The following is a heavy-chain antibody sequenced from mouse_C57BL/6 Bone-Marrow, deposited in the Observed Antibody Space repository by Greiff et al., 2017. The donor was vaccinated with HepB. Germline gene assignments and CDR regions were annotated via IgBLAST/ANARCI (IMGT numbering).Heavy chain of an antibody. CDR2: IYPRSGNT. CDR3: ARVTTVVRYIDV. V-gene: IGHV1-81*01. D-gene: IGHD1-1*01. Sequence: QVQLQQSGAELARPGASVKLSCKASGYTFTSYGISWVKQRTGQGLEWIGEIYPRSGNTSYTEKFKGKATLTADKSSSTAYMELRSLTSEDSAVYFCARVTTVVRYIDVWGTGTTVTVSS. J-gene: IGHJ1*03. CDR1: GYTFTSYG.